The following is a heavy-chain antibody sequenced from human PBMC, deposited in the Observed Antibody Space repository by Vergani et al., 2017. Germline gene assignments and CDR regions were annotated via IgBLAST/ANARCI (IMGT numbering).Heavy chain of an antibody. CDR1: GYTFTSYY. Sequence: QVQLVQSGAEVKKPGASVKVSCKASGYTFTSYYMHWVRQAPGQGLEWMGIIDTSGGSTSYAQKFQGRVTMTRDPSTSTVKMELSSLRSEDTAVYYCARLNEEFGEPYFDYWGQGTLVTVSS. CDR2: IDTSGGST. J-gene: IGHJ4*02. D-gene: IGHD3-10*01. CDR3: ARLNEEFGEPYFDY. V-gene: IGHV1-46*01.